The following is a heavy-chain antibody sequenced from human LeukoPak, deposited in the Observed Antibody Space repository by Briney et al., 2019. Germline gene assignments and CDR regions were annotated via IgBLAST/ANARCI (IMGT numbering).Heavy chain of an antibody. CDR2: ISYDGSNK. Sequence: PGGSLRLSCAASGFTFSSYAMHWVRQAPGKGLEWVAVISYDGSNKYYADSVKGRFTISRDNSKNTLYLQMNSLRAEDTAVYYCARDSSTWIQLWLFDYWGQGTLVTVSS. J-gene: IGHJ4*02. D-gene: IGHD5-18*01. V-gene: IGHV3-30-3*01. CDR3: ARDSSTWIQLWLFDY. CDR1: GFTFSSYA.